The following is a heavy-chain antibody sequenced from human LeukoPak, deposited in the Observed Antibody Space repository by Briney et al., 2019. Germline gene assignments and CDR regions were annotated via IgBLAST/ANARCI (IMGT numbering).Heavy chain of an antibody. V-gene: IGHV3-30*02. Sequence: GGSLRLSCEAFGFSFSSYGLHWVRQAPGKGLEWVAFIRYDGTNKYYADSVKGRFTISRDKSKNTLSLQMNNLRVDDTAVYYCAKDRAWFGESRIFYYYMDVWAKGPRSPSP. CDR3: AKDRAWFGESRIFYYYMDV. CDR1: GFSFSSYG. D-gene: IGHD3-10*01. CDR2: IRYDGTNK. J-gene: IGHJ6*03.